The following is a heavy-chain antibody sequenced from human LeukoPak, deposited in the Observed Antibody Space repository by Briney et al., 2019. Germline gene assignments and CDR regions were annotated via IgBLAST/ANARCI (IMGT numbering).Heavy chain of an antibody. CDR2: ISGSGGST. CDR3: VHFIAVAGLFDY. Sequence: GGSLRLSCAASGFTLSSYGMSWVRQAPGKGLEWVSAISGSGGSTYYADSVKGRFTISRDNSKNTLYLQMNSLRAEDTAVYYCVHFIAVAGLFDYWGQGTLVTVSS. CDR1: GFTLSSYG. V-gene: IGHV3-23*01. D-gene: IGHD6-19*01. J-gene: IGHJ4*02.